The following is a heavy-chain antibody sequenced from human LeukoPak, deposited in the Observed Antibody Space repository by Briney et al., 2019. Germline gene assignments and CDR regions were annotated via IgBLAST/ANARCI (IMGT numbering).Heavy chain of an antibody. CDR1: GGSFSGYY. CDR3: ARGRGYNSFDY. J-gene: IGHJ4*02. V-gene: IGHV4-34*01. Sequence: SETLSLTCAVYGGSFSGYYCSWIRQPPGNGLEWIGEINHSASTNYNPSLKSRVTISVDTSRNQFSLKLTSLTAADTAVYYCARGRGYNSFDYWGQGTLVTVSS. D-gene: IGHD5-24*01. CDR2: INHSAST.